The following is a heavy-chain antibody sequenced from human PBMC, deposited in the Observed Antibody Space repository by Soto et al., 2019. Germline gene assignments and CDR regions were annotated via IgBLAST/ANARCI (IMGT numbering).Heavy chain of an antibody. CDR3: ARDVLDWLLLGPTITFDP. V-gene: IGHV1-18*01. Sequence: ASVKVSCKAAGYTMTSYGVSWRRKAPEQGLEWMGWISAYNGNTNYAQKLQGRVTMTTDTSTSTAYMELRSLRSDDTAVYYCARDVLDWLLLGPTITFDPWGQGTLVTVSS. CDR2: ISAYNGNT. J-gene: IGHJ5*02. D-gene: IGHD3-9*01. CDR1: GYTMTSYG.